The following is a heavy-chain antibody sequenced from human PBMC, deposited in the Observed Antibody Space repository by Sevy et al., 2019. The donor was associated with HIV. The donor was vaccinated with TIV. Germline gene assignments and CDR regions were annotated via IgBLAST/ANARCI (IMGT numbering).Heavy chain of an antibody. D-gene: IGHD4-4*01. J-gene: IGHJ5*02. CDR1: GFTFSYFS. CDR2: IWHDGSNK. CDR3: ARETDNSARWLDP. V-gene: IGHV3-33*08. Sequence: GGSLRLSCAASGFTFSYFSMHWVRQAPGKGLEWVAFIWHDGSNKYMADSVKGRFTISRDNSKNTLFLQMNSLTVEDTAVYYCARETDNSARWLDPWGQGTLVTVSS.